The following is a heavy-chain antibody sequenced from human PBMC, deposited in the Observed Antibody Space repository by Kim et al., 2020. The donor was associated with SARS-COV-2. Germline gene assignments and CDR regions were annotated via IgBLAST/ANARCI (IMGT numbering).Heavy chain of an antibody. CDR2: ISGSGGST. V-gene: IGHV3-23*01. D-gene: IGHD6-13*01. CDR3: AKVRQSAAAGASDY. J-gene: IGHJ4*02. Sequence: GGSLRLSCAASGFTFSSYAMSWVRRAPGKGLEWVSAISGSGGSTYYADSVKGRFTISRDNYKNTLYLQMNSLRAEDTAVYYCAKVRQSAAAGASDYWGQGTLVAVSS. CDR1: GFTFSSYA.